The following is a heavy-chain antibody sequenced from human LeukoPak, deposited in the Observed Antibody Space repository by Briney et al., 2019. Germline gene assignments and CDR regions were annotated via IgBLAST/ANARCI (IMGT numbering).Heavy chain of an antibody. D-gene: IGHD6-19*01. Sequence: SETLSLTCTVSGGSIGSNYWTWIRQPPGKGLEYIGYIYYTGGTNYNPSLKSRVTISVDTSKNQFSLKLTSVTAADTAVYFCAKYGNSGWVIDNWGQGTLVTASS. CDR2: IYYTGGT. CDR3: AKYGNSGWVIDN. J-gene: IGHJ4*02. CDR1: GGSIGSNY. V-gene: IGHV4-59*08.